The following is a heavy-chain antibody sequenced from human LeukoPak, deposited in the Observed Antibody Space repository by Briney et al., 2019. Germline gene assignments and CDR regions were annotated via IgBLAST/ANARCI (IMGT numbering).Heavy chain of an antibody. J-gene: IGHJ5*02. CDR3: ASVGSSGWYINWFDP. CDR1: GFTFSSYG. Sequence: GGSLRLSCAASGFTFSSYGMHWVRQAPGKGLEWVAVIWYDGSNKYYADSVKGRFTISRDNSKNTLYLQMNSLRAEDTAVYYCASVGSSGWYINWFDPWGQGTLVTVSS. CDR2: IWYDGSNK. V-gene: IGHV3-33*01. D-gene: IGHD6-19*01.